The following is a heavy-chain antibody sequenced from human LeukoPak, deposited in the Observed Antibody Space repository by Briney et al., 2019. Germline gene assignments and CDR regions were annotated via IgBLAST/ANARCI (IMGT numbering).Heavy chain of an antibody. CDR2: INHSGST. CDR3: AGAAAFDY. J-gene: IGHJ4*02. Sequence: SETLSLTCAVYGGSFSGYYWSWIRQPPGKGLEWIGEINHSGSTNYNPSLKSRVTISVDTSRNQFSLKLSSVTAADTAVYYCAGAAAFDYWGQGTLVTVSS. V-gene: IGHV4-34*01. CDR1: GGSFSGYY. D-gene: IGHD6-13*01.